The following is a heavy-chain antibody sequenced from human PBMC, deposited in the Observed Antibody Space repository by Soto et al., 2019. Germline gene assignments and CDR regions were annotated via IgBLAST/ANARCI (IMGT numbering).Heavy chain of an antibody. CDR3: TTVDSISGVATKMYAX. V-gene: IGHV3-15*01. CDR1: GFTFNNAW. CDR2: IKSKTDGGKT. Sequence: WGSLRLSCAASGFTFNNAWMSWVRQAPGKGLEWVFLIKSKTDGGKTDYAAPVKGRVSISRYDSKDTLYLQMNSLKTEDTAVYYCTTVDSISGVATKMYAXWGQGATVTVS. J-gene: IGHJ6*02. D-gene: IGHD3-3*01.